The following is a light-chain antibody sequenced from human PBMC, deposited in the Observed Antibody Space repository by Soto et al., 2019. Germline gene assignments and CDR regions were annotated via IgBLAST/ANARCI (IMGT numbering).Light chain of an antibody. J-gene: IGKJ2*01. Sequence: DIQMTHSPSTLSASVGDRVTITCRAIQSIENWLAWYQQKPGKAPRLLIYDAFTLESGVPSRFSGGGSGTEFTLTISSLQPDDFATYYCQQYKASSTFGQGTRLE. CDR1: QSIENW. CDR2: DAF. CDR3: QQYKASST. V-gene: IGKV1-5*01.